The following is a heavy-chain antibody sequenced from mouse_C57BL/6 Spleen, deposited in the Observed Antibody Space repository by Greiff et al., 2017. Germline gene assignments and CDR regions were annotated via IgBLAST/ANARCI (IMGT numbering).Heavy chain of an antibody. CDR1: CHTFTSHW. Sequence: VSPQPPGAEPVKPGALVKLFLKAFCHTFTSHWMHLVKPRPGPGPEWIGMIPPNSGSTNYKEKFKSKATLTVDKASSTAYMQLSGLTSEDSAVYYCAMSTAADFDVWGTGTTVTVSS. CDR2: IPPNSGST. V-gene: IGHV1-64*01. CDR3: AMSTAADFDV. D-gene: IGHD5-1*01. J-gene: IGHJ1*03.